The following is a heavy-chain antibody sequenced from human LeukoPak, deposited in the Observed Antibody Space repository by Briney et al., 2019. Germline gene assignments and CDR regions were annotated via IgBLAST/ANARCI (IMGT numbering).Heavy chain of an antibody. Sequence: GASVKVSCKASGYTFTSYGISWVRQAPGQGLEWVGRINPNSGGTNYAQKFQGRVTMTRDTSISTAYMELSRLRSDDTAVYYCARGEIVGATKLKIMPDYWGQGTLVTVSS. CDR1: GYTFTSYG. CDR3: ARGEIVGATKLKIMPDY. V-gene: IGHV1-2*06. J-gene: IGHJ4*02. CDR2: INPNSGGT. D-gene: IGHD1-26*01.